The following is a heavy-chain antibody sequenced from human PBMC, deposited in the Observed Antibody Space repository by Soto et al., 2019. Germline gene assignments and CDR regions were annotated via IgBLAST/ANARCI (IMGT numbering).Heavy chain of an antibody. V-gene: IGHV3-30*03. CDR2: ISYDGSNK. CDR3: APYYMVRGVIPLDY. J-gene: IGHJ4*02. D-gene: IGHD3-10*01. Sequence: WGSLRLSCAASGFTFRIYGMHWVRQAPGKGLEWVAVISYDGSNKYYADYVKGRFTISRDNSKNTLYLQMNSLRAEDTAVYYCAPYYMVRGVIPLDYWGQGTLVTVSS. CDR1: GFTFRIYG.